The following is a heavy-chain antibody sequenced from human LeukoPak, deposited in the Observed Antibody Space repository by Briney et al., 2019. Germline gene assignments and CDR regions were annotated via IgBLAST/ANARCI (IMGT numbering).Heavy chain of an antibody. V-gene: IGHV4-61*01. Sequence: PSETLSLTCTVSGGSVSSGSYYWSCIRQPPGKGLEWFGYIYYSGSTNYNPSLKSRVTISVDTSKNHFSLKLSSVTAADTAVYYCARLYTRDYGDSPFDYWGQGTLVTVSS. CDR1: GGSVSSGSYY. CDR2: IYYSGST. CDR3: ARLYTRDYGDSPFDY. J-gene: IGHJ4*02. D-gene: IGHD4-17*01.